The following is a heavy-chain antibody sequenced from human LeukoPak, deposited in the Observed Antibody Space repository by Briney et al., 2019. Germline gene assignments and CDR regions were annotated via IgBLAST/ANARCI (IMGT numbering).Heavy chain of an antibody. Sequence: SETLSLTCTVSGGSISSSSYYWGWLRQPPGTGLECVGSIYYSGSTYYNPSLKSRVTISGDTSKNQFSLKLSSVTAADTAVYYCARDIGPGIAAAGTDWGQGTLVTVSS. D-gene: IGHD6-13*01. J-gene: IGHJ4*02. CDR2: IYYSGST. CDR3: ARDIGPGIAAAGTD. CDR1: GGSISSSSYY. V-gene: IGHV4-39*07.